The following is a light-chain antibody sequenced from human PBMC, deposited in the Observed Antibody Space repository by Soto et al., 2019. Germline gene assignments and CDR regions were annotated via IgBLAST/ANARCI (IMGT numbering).Light chain of an antibody. CDR2: GAS. V-gene: IGKV3-15*01. CDR3: HHYNNWWA. J-gene: IGKJ1*01. Sequence: EIVMTQSPATLSVSPGERATVSCRTSQSVSSNLAWYQQKPGQAPRLLIYGASTRATGIPDRFSGSGSGTEFSLTINSLQSEDFAVYYCHHYNNWWAFGQGTKVDIK. CDR1: QSVSSN.